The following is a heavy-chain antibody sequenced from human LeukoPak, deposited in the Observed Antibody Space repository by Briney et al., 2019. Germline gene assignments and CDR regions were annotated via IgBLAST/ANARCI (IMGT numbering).Heavy chain of an antibody. CDR2: INPNSGGT. CDR3: AGGGGYSGYEFDP. Sequence: EASVKVSCKASGYTFTGYYMHWVRQAPGQGLEWMGWINPNSGGTNYAQKFQGRVTMTRDTSISTAYMELSRLRSDDTAVYYCAGGGGYSGYEFDPWGQGTLVTVSS. CDR1: GYTFTGYY. J-gene: IGHJ5*02. V-gene: IGHV1-2*02. D-gene: IGHD5-12*01.